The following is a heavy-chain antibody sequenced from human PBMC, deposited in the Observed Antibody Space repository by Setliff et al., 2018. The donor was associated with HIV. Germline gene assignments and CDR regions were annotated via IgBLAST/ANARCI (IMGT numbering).Heavy chain of an antibody. V-gene: IGHV4-59*01. CDR2: IYYSGST. D-gene: IGHD3-10*01. Sequence: SETLSLTCTVSGGSISSYYWSWIRQPPGKGLEWIGYIYYSGSTNYNPSLKSRVTISVGTSKNQFSLKLSSVTAADTAVYYCARGRNYYGSGSYPNFDYWGQRTLVTVSS. CDR3: ARGRNYYGSGSYPNFDY. J-gene: IGHJ4*02. CDR1: GGSISSYY.